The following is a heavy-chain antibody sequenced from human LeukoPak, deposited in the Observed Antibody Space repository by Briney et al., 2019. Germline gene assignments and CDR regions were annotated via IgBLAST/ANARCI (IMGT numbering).Heavy chain of an antibody. Sequence: PGGSLRLSCAASGFTFSSYSMNWVRQAPGKGLEWVSSISSSSSYIYYADSVKGRFTISRDNAKNSLYLQMNSLRAEDTALYYCAKGREAAGTTFVDYWGQGTLVTVSS. CDR2: ISSSSSYI. J-gene: IGHJ4*02. CDR1: GFTFSSYS. D-gene: IGHD6-13*01. CDR3: AKGREAAGTTFVDY. V-gene: IGHV3-21*04.